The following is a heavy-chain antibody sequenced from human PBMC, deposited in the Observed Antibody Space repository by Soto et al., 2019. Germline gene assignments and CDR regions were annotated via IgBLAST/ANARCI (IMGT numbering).Heavy chain of an antibody. Sequence: GGSLRLSCAASGFTFSSYAMSWVRQAPGKGLEWVSAISGSGGSTYYADSVKGRFTISRDNSKNTLYLQMNSLRAEDTAVYYCAKGDYYGSGSPDAFDIWGQGTMVTGSS. CDR3: AKGDYYGSGSPDAFDI. D-gene: IGHD3-10*01. CDR1: GFTFSSYA. CDR2: ISGSGGST. V-gene: IGHV3-23*01. J-gene: IGHJ3*02.